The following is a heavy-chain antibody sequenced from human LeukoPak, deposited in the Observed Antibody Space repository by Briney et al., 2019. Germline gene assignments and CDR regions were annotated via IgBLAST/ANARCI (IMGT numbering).Heavy chain of an antibody. V-gene: IGHV3-64*01. CDR1: GFTFSSYA. CDR2: ISSDGGST. D-gene: IGHD1-26*01. CDR3: ARGSYSGSYDFDY. Sequence: GGSLRLSCAASGFTFSSYAMHWVRQAPGKGLEYVSAISSDGGSTYYANSVKGRFTISRDNSKNTLYLQMGSLRAEDMAVYYCARGSYSGSYDFDYWGQGTLATVSS. J-gene: IGHJ4*02.